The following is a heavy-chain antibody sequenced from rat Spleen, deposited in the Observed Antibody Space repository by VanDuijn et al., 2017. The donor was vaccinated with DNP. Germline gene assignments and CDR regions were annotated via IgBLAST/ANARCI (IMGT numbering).Heavy chain of an antibody. CDR3: TTDAAY. CDR1: GFTFSDYS. V-gene: IGHV5-20*01. Sequence: EVRLVESGGGLVQPGRSMKLSCAASGFTFSDYSMAWVLQAPTKGLELVAYISYAGGSTYHGDSVKGRFTISRNNAEGTLYLQMGSLRSEDTATYYCTTDAAYWGRGVLVTVSS. J-gene: IGHJ3*01. CDR2: ISYAGGST.